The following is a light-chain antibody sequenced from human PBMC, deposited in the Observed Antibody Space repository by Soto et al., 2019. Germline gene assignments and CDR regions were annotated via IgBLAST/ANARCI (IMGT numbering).Light chain of an antibody. CDR2: KVS. CDR3: VQGTHWPWT. CDR1: QSLVYSDGNTY. V-gene: IGKV2-30*01. Sequence: DVVMTQSPLSLPVTLGQPASISCRSSQSLVYSDGNTYLSWFQQRPGQSPRRLIYKVSNRDSGVPDRFSGSGSGTDFTLKISRVEAEDVGVYYCVQGTHWPWTFGQGTKVDIK. J-gene: IGKJ1*01.